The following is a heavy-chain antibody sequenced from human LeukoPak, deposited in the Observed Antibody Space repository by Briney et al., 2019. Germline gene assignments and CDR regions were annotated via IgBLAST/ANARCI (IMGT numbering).Heavy chain of an antibody. V-gene: IGHV1-69*04. Sequence: GASVKVSCKASGGTFSSYAISWVRQAPGQGLEWMGRIIPIPGIANYAQKFQGRVTITADKSTSTAYMELSSLRSEDTAVYYCARAQTNYYYYYGMDVWGQGTTVTVSS. CDR2: IIPIPGIA. CDR3: ARAQTNYYYYYGMDV. D-gene: IGHD4-11*01. J-gene: IGHJ6*02. CDR1: GGTFSSYA.